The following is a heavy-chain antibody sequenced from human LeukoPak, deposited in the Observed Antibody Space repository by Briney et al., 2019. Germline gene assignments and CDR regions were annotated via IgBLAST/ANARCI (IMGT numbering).Heavy chain of an antibody. CDR2: IYYSGST. D-gene: IGHD2-15*01. CDR3: ARLPIGYCSGGSCYDTANFDY. J-gene: IGHJ4*02. Sequence: SETLSLTCTVSGGSNSSYYWSWIRQPPGKGLEWIGYIYYSGSTNYNPSLKSRVTISVDTSKNQFSLKLSSVTAADTAVYYCARLPIGYCSGGSCYDTANFDYWGQGTLVTVSS. CDR1: GGSNSSYY. V-gene: IGHV4-59*08.